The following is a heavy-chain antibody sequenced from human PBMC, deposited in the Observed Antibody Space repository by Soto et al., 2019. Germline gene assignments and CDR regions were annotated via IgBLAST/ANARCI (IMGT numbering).Heavy chain of an antibody. D-gene: IGHD3-10*01. Sequence: QVQLVQSGAEVKKPGASVKVSCKASGYTFTSYAMHWVRQAPGQRLEWMGWINAGNGNTKYSQKFRGRVPITRDTSASTAYMELSSLRSEDTAVYYCARDAKVRGVLNWFDPWGQGTLVTVSS. CDR2: INAGNGNT. J-gene: IGHJ5*02. V-gene: IGHV1-3*01. CDR1: GYTFTSYA. CDR3: ARDAKVRGVLNWFDP.